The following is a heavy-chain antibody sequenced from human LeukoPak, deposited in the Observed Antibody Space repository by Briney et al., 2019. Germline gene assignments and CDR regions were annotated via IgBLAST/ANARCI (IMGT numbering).Heavy chain of an antibody. J-gene: IGHJ4*02. CDR3: ARMNSGYYPNFDY. V-gene: IGHV4-59*01. Sequence: SETLSLTCTVSGGSISSYYWSWIRQPPGKGLEWIGYIYYSGSTNYNPSLKSRVTISVDTSKNQFSLKLSSVTAADTAVYYCARMNSGYYPNFDYWGQGTLVTVSS. D-gene: IGHD3-22*01. CDR1: GGSISSYY. CDR2: IYYSGST.